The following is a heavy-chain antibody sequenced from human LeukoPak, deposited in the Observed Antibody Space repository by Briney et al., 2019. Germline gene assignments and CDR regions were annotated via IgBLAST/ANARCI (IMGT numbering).Heavy chain of an antibody. CDR2: INPKSGDT. CDR3: ARIEPKWLHLDY. Sequence: GASVKVSRKXSGYTFTDYHIHWVRQAPGQGLEWMGRINPKSGDTDYLQKFQGRLTVTRDTSISTAYMELSRLTSDDTAMYYCARIEPKWLHLDYWGQGALVTVSS. V-gene: IGHV1-2*02. J-gene: IGHJ4*02. CDR1: GYTFTDYH. D-gene: IGHD5-24*01.